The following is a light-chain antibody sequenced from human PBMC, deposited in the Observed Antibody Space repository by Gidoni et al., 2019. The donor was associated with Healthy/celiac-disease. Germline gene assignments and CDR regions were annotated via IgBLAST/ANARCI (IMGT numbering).Light chain of an antibody. V-gene: IGKV3-15*01. CDR1: QSVSSN. J-gene: IGKJ1*01. Sequence: ELEMTQSPATLSVSPGERDTLSCRASQSVSSNLAWYQQKPGQAPRLLIYGASTRATGIPARFSGSGSGTEFTLTISSLQSEDFAVYYCQQYNNCPLTFGQGTKVEIK. CDR2: GAS. CDR3: QQYNNCPLT.